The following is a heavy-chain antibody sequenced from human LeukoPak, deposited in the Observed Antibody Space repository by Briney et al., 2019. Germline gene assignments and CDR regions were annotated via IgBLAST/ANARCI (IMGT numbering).Heavy chain of an antibody. J-gene: IGHJ3*02. CDR3: ANVGLGNTAIHI. CDR1: GYTFPNYD. Sequence: ASVKVSCKASGYTFPNYDINWVRQATGQGLEWMGWMNFNSGNTGYAQKFQGRVTMTRNTAISTVYMELSSLKSEDTAIYYCANVGLGNTAIHIWGQGTMVTVSS. CDR2: MNFNSGNT. D-gene: IGHD5-18*01. V-gene: IGHV1-8*01.